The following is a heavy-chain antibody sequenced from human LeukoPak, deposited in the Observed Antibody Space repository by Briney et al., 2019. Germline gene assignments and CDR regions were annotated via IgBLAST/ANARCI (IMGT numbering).Heavy chain of an antibody. CDR1: GFTFSSYA. CDR2: ISGSGGST. J-gene: IGHJ4*02. D-gene: IGHD3-10*01. Sequence: GGSLRLSCAASGFTFSSYAMNWVRQAPGKGLEWVSAISGSGGSTYYADSVKGRFTISRDNSKNTLHLQMNSLRAEDTAVYYCAKSLRDTLLWNYWGQGTLVTVSS. CDR3: AKSLRDTLLWNY. V-gene: IGHV3-23*01.